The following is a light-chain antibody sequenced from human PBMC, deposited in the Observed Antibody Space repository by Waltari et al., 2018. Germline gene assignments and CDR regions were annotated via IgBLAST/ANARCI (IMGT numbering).Light chain of an antibody. V-gene: IGKV1-5*03. J-gene: IGKJ1*01. CDR2: KAS. CDR3: QQYDTYRT. Sequence: DIQMTQSPSTLSASVGDRVTITCRASQRISHWLAWYQQKPGKAPKVLIYKASNLESGVPSRFSASGSGTEFTLTISGLQPDDFATYYCQQYDTYRTFGPGTKVEIK. CDR1: QRISHW.